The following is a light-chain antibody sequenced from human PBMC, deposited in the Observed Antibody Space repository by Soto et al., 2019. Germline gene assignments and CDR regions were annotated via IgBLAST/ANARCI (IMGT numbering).Light chain of an antibody. V-gene: IGLV2-14*01. CDR2: EVS. J-gene: IGLJ1*01. CDR1: RSDVGTYNF. CDR3: SSYTSNNFYV. Sequence: QSALTQPASVSGSPGQSITISCTGIRSDVGTYNFVSWYQQHPGKVPKLMIYEVSSRPSGLSNRFSGSKSGNTASLTISRLQPEDEADYYCSSYTSNNFYVFGTGTKLTVL.